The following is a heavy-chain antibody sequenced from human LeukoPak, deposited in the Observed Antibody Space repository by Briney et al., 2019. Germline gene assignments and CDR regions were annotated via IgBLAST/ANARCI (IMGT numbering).Heavy chain of an antibody. CDR2: IYYSGST. Sequence: PSETLSLTCAVSDYSISSSNWWGWIRQPPGKGLEWIGYIYYSGSTYYNPSLKSRVTMSVDTSKNQLSLKLTSVTAVDTAVYYCARTYGSSNLGWFDPWGQGTLVTVSS. V-gene: IGHV4-28*01. CDR3: ARTYGSSNLGWFDP. J-gene: IGHJ5*02. CDR1: DYSISSSNW. D-gene: IGHD3-10*01.